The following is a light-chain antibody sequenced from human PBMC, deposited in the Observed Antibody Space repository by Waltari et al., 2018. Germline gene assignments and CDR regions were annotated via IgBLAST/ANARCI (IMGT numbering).Light chain of an antibody. CDR2: AGS. CDR1: QSVGSY. V-gene: IGKV3-11*01. CDR3: QRTSNSIPHT. Sequence: ELVLTQSPATMSLSPGDTATLSCRASQSVGSYLAWYQHKPSQPPRLLLYAGSNRATRVTARFRGSESGTEFNLSISRRDGEDFAVEYGQRTSNSIPHTFGQGPRVKIK. J-gene: IGKJ1*01.